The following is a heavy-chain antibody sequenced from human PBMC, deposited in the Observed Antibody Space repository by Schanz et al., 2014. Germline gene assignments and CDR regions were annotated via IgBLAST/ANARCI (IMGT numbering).Heavy chain of an antibody. CDR1: GGSISSSSYY. J-gene: IGHJ4*02. CDR2: IYQSGTT. D-gene: IGHD6-13*01. V-gene: IGHV4-39*01. CDR3: ARPGGSSWSFAY. Sequence: QLQLQESGPGLVKPSETLSLTCTVSGGSISSSSYYWGWIRQPPGKGLEWIGSIYQSGTTYYSPSLKGRATIPVAPPKNKSSLNFSSVTAADTAVYYCARPGGSSWSFAYWGLGRLVIVSS.